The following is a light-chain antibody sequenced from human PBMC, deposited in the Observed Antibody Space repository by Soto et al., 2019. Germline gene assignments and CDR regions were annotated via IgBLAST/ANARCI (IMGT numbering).Light chain of an antibody. CDR3: TSYTSSSPDV. Sequence: QSVLTQPASVSEAPGQSITISCAGTSSDVGGYNFVSWYQQHPDKAPKLIIYGVTNRPSGVSDRFSGSKSGNTASLTISGLQAEDEADYYCTSYTSSSPDVFGTGTKVTVL. J-gene: IGLJ1*01. CDR2: GVT. CDR1: SSDVGGYNF. V-gene: IGLV2-14*01.